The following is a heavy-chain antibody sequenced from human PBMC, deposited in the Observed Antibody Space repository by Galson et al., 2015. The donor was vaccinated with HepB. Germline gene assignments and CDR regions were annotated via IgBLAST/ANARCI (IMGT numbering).Heavy chain of an antibody. CDR1: GYTFTSYD. J-gene: IGHJ4*02. D-gene: IGHD3-22*01. V-gene: IGHV1-8*01. CDR3: ARETPSSGYYYFDY. CDR2: MNPNSGNT. Sequence: SVKVSCKASGYTFTSYDINWVRQATGQGLEWMGWMNPNSGNTGYAQKFQGRVTMTRNTSISTAYMELSSLRSEDTAVYYCARETPSSGYYYFDYWGQGTLVTVSS.